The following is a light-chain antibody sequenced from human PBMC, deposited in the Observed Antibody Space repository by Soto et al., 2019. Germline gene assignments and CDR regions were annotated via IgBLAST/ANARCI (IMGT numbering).Light chain of an antibody. Sequence: DIQMTQSPSTLSASVGDRVTITCRASQSVSNWLAWYQQKPGKAPNLLIYRASNLASGVPSRFSGSGSGTEFTLTISSLQPDDLATYYCQQYNSYSVPFGQGTKVEIK. CDR1: QSVSNW. CDR2: RAS. CDR3: QQYNSYSVP. J-gene: IGKJ1*01. V-gene: IGKV1-5*03.